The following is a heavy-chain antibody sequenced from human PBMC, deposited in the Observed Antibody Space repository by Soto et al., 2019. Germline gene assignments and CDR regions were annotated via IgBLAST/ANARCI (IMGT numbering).Heavy chain of an antibody. CDR1: GASISNAY. D-gene: IGHD5-12*01. J-gene: IGHJ6*02. CDR2: IHSSGTF. V-gene: IGHV4-4*07. CDR3: ARDNIESKGYGMDV. Sequence: QVQLQESGPGLVKPSETLSLTCTISGASISNAYWSWIRQAAGKRLEWIGRIHSSGTFNYNPSLKSRVSISRDTSKNQISLKLSSVTAADTAVYYCARDNIESKGYGMDVWGQGTTVTVSS.